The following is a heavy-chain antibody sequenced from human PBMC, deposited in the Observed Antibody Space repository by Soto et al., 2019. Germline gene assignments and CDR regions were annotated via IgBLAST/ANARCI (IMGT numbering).Heavy chain of an antibody. D-gene: IGHD6-6*01. V-gene: IGHV3-23*01. Sequence: GGSLRLSCAASGFTFSSYAMSWVRQAPGKGLEWVSAISGSGGSTYYADSVKGRFTISRDNSKNTLYLQMNSLRAEDTAVYYCAKDSSPGIAARRKVYFDYWGQGTLVTVSS. J-gene: IGHJ4*02. CDR3: AKDSSPGIAARRKVYFDY. CDR1: GFTFSSYA. CDR2: ISGSGGST.